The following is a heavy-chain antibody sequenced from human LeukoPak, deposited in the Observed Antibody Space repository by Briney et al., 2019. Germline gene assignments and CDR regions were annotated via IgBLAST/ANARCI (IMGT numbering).Heavy chain of an antibody. D-gene: IGHD3-22*01. Sequence: GRSLRLSCAASGFTFSSYGMHWVRQAPGKGLEWVAVISYDGSNKYYADSVKGRFTISRDNSKNTLYLQMNSLRAEDTAVYYCAKSLRTSYYYSAFDYWGQGTLVTVSS. CDR2: ISYDGSNK. J-gene: IGHJ4*02. CDR1: GFTFSSYG. V-gene: IGHV3-30*18. CDR3: AKSLRTSYYYSAFDY.